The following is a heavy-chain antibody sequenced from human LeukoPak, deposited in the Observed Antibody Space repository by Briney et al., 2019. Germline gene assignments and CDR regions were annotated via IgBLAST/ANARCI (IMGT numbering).Heavy chain of an antibody. J-gene: IGHJ4*02. CDR3: ARDGIAVAGAFDY. CDR1: GGSISSSSYY. CDR2: IYYSGST. Sequence: SETLSLTCTVSGGSISSSSYYWSWIRQPPGKGLEWIGYIYYSGSTNYNPSLKSRVTISVDTSKNQFSLKLSSVTAADTAVYYCARDGIAVAGAFDYWGQGTLVTVSS. V-gene: IGHV4-61*01. D-gene: IGHD6-19*01.